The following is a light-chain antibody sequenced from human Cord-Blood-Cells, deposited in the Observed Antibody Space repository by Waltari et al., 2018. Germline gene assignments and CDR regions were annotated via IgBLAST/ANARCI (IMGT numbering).Light chain of an antibody. CDR1: KLGEKY. CDR2: QDS. Sequence: SYELTQPPSVSVSPGQTASITCSGDKLGEKYACWYQQKPGQSPVLVIYQDSKRPSGIPARCSGSNSGNTATLTISGTQAMDEADYYCQAWDSSTAVFGGGTKLTVL. CDR3: QAWDSSTAV. J-gene: IGLJ3*02. V-gene: IGLV3-1*01.